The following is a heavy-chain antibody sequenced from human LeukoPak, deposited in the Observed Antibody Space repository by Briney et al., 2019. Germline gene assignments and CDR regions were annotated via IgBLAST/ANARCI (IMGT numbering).Heavy chain of an antibody. CDR2: IIPILGIA. CDR3: ARDLRYSSNWFDP. Sequence: SVKVSCKASEGTFSSYTISWVRQAPGQGLEWMGRIIPILGIANYAQKFQGRVTITADKSTSTAYMELSSLRSEDTAVYYCARDLRYSSNWFDPWGQGTLVTVSS. V-gene: IGHV1-69*04. D-gene: IGHD6-13*01. CDR1: EGTFSSYT. J-gene: IGHJ5*02.